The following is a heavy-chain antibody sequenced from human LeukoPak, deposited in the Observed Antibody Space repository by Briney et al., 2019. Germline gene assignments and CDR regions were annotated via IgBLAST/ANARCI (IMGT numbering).Heavy chain of an antibody. D-gene: IGHD3-22*01. CDR3: ARVQPHYYDSSGYPPDY. CDR2: ISSSGSTI. Sequence: GGSLRLSCAASGFTFSDYYMSWIRQAPGKGLEWVSYISSSGSTIHYADSVKGRFTISRDNAKSALYLQMNSLRAEDTAVYYCARVQPHYYDSSGYPPDYWGQGTLVTVSS. CDR1: GFTFSDYY. J-gene: IGHJ4*02. V-gene: IGHV3-11*01.